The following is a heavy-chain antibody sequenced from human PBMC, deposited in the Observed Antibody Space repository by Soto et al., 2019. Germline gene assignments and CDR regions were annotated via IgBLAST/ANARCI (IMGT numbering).Heavy chain of an antibody. Sequence: QGQLVQSGAEVKKPGSSVKVSCKASRGTFSSYAISWVRQAPGQGLEWMGGIIPIFGTANYAQKFQGRVTITADESTSTAYMELSSLRSEDTAVYYCARVRSYRTGYYYYYGMDVWGQGTTVTVSS. CDR1: RGTFSSYA. D-gene: IGHD1-1*01. CDR2: IIPIFGTA. J-gene: IGHJ6*02. CDR3: ARVRSYRTGYYYYYGMDV. V-gene: IGHV1-69*01.